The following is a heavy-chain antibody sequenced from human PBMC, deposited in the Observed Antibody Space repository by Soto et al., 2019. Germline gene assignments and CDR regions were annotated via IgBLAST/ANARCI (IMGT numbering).Heavy chain of an antibody. CDR3: ARIRFLEWLLYGFDP. D-gene: IGHD3-3*01. V-gene: IGHV2-5*02. Sequence: QITLKESGPTLVKPTQTLTLTCTFSGFSLSTSGVGVGWIRQPPGKALEWLALIYWDDDKRYSPSLKSRLTITKDTSKNQMVLTMTNMDPVDTATYYCARIRFLEWLLYGFDPWGQGTLVTVSS. CDR2: IYWDDDK. CDR1: GFSLSTSGVG. J-gene: IGHJ5*02.